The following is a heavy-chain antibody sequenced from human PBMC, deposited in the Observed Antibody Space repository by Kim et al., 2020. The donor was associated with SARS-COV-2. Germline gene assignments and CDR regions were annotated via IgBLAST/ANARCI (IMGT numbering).Heavy chain of an antibody. D-gene: IGHD3-16*01. V-gene: IGHV3-64*01. CDR1: GFTFSSFA. Sequence: GGSLRLSCAASGFTFSSFAMHWLRQAPGKGLEYVSSISSNGGGTYYANSVKGRFTISRDNSKNTLYLQMGSLRTEDTAMYYCAKDWWEREHSWGPFGYWGQGTLVPVSS. CDR2: ISSNGGGT. CDR3: AKDWWEREHSWGPFGY. J-gene: IGHJ4*02.